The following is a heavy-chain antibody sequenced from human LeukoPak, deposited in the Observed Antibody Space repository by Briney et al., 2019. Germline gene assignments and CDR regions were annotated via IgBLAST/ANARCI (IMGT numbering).Heavy chain of an antibody. CDR3: AKDSSVRYYDSSGYDHFDY. J-gene: IGHJ4*02. V-gene: IGHV3-30*04. Sequence: PGGSLRLSCAASGFTFSSYAMHWVRQAPGKGLEWVALISYDGSINDYADSVKGRFTISRDNSKNTLYLQMNSLRADDTAMYYCAKDSSVRYYDSSGYDHFDYWGQGTLVTVSS. CDR2: ISYDGSIN. CDR1: GFTFSSYA. D-gene: IGHD3-22*01.